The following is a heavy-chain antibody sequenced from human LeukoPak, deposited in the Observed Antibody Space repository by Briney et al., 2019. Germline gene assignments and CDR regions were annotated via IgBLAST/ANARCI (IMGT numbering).Heavy chain of an antibody. Sequence: ASVKVSCKGSGYTFISYGISWERQAPGQGLEWMGWISAYNGKTNYAQKLQGRVTMTTDTSTSTAYMELRSLRSDDTAVYYCARAPRYDFWSGYYPYYYYYYMDVWGKGTTVTVSS. V-gene: IGHV1-18*01. J-gene: IGHJ6*03. CDR3: ARAPRYDFWSGYYPYYYYYYMDV. CDR1: GYTFISYG. CDR2: ISAYNGKT. D-gene: IGHD3-3*01.